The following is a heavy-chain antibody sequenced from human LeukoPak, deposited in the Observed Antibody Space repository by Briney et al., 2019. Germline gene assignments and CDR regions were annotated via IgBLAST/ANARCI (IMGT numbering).Heavy chain of an antibody. Sequence: ASVKVSCKASGYTFTSYGISWVRQAPGQGLEWMGWISAYNGNTNYAQKLQGRVTMTTDTSTSTAYMELRSLRSDDTAVYYCARGSVVPAARTYYGMDFWGQGTTVTVSS. V-gene: IGHV1-18*01. J-gene: IGHJ6*02. CDR1: GYTFTSYG. CDR3: ARGSVVPAARTYYGMDF. D-gene: IGHD2-2*01. CDR2: ISAYNGNT.